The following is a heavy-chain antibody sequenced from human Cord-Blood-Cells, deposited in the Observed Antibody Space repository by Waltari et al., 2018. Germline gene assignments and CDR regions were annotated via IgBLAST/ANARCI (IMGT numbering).Heavy chain of an antibody. CDR2: INHSGST. Sequence: QVRLQQWGAGLLKPSETLSLTCAVYGGSFSGYYWSWIRQPPGKGLEWIGEINHSGSTNYNPSLKSRVTISVDTSKNQFSLKLSSVTAADTAVYYCADLNYYDSSGYYWFDPWGQGTLVTVSS. D-gene: IGHD3-22*01. CDR3: ADLNYYDSSGYYWFDP. CDR1: GGSFSGYY. J-gene: IGHJ5*02. V-gene: IGHV4-34*01.